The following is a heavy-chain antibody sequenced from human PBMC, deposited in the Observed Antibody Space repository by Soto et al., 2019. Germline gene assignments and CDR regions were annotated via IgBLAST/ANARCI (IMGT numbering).Heavy chain of an antibody. D-gene: IGHD6-13*01. CDR3: TYTSSWPGVDY. CDR1: GFTFSNAW. V-gene: IGHV3-15*01. CDR2: IKRKTDGGTT. J-gene: IGHJ4*02. Sequence: GGSLRLSCAASGFTFSNAWMSWVRQAPGKGLEWVGRIKRKTDGGTTDYAAPVKGRFTISRDDSKNTPYLQMNSLKTEDTAVYYCTYTSSWPGVDYWGQGTLVTVSS.